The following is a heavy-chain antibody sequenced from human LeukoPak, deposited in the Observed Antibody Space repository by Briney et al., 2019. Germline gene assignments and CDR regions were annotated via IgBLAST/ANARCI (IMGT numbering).Heavy chain of an antibody. CDR1: GFTVSSNY. CDR2: IYSNGRT. D-gene: IGHD3-22*01. CDR3: ARESNSGYYLSY. V-gene: IGHV3-66*01. J-gene: IGHJ4*02. Sequence: TGGSLRLSCAASGFTVSSNYMSWVRQAPGKGLEWVSVIYSNGRTYYSDSVRGRFTISRDNSENTLYLQMNSLRVEETAVYYCARESNSGYYLSYWGQGTLVTVSS.